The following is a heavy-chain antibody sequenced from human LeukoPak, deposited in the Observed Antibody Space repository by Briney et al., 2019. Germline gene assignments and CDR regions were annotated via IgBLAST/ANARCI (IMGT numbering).Heavy chain of an antibody. V-gene: IGHV1-2*02. D-gene: IGHD1-26*01. CDR3: ARSPRQVHEWELLRD. CDR2: INPNSGGT. J-gene: IGHJ4*02. CDR1: GYTFTGYY. Sequence: GASVKVSCKASGYTFTGYYMHWVRQAPGQGLEWMGWINPNSGGTNYAQKFQGRVTMTRDTSISTAYMELSRLRSDDTAVYYCARSPRQVHEWELLRDWGQGTLVTVSS.